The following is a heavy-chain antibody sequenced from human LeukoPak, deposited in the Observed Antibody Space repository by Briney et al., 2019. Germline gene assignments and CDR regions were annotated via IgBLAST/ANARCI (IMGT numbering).Heavy chain of an antibody. D-gene: IGHD3-10*01. CDR1: GGTFSSYA. V-gene: IGHV1-69*04. CDR3: ARDGNGRGYYGSGSYPY. CDR2: IIPILGIA. Sequence: ASVKVSCKASGGTFSSYAISWVRQAPGQGLEWMGRIIPILGIANDAQKFQGRVTITADKSTSTAYMELSSLRSEDTAVYYCARDGNGRGYYGSGSYPYWGQGTLVTVSS. J-gene: IGHJ4*02.